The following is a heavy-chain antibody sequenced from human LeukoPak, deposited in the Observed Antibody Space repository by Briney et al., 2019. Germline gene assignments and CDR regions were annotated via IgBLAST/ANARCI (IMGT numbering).Heavy chain of an antibody. CDR1: GFTFSDYY. Sequence: PGGSLRLSCAASGFTFSDYYMSWIRQAPGKGLEWVSYISSSGSTIYYADSVKGRFTISRDNAKSSLYLQMSSLRAEDTAVYYCARDSDDYYYYYMDVWGKGTTVTISS. CDR3: ARDSDDYYYYYMDV. J-gene: IGHJ6*03. D-gene: IGHD1-26*01. V-gene: IGHV3-11*01. CDR2: ISSSGSTI.